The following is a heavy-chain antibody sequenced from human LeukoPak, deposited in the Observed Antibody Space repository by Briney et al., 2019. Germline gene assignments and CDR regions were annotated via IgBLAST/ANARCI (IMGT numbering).Heavy chain of an antibody. J-gene: IGHJ4*02. CDR2: IYYSGST. D-gene: IGHD6-13*01. CDR3: ARERIAAAGFDY. Sequence: SETLSLTCTVSGGSISSYYWSWIRQPAGKGLEWIGYIYYSGSTNYNPSLKSRVTISVDTSKNQFSLKLSSVTAADTAVYYCARERIAAAGFDYWGQGTLVIVSS. V-gene: IGHV4-59*01. CDR1: GGSISSYY.